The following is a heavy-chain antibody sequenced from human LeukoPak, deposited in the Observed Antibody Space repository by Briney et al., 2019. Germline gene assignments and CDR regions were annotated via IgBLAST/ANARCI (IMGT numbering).Heavy chain of an antibody. V-gene: IGHV3-21*01. Sequence: ETLSLTCAVYGGSFSGYYWSWIRQPPGKGLEWVSSISSSSSYIYYADSVKGRFTISRDNAKNSLYLQMNSLRAEDTAVYYCARVFFGSPTFDYWGQGTLVTVSS. D-gene: IGHD1-26*01. CDR2: ISSSSSYI. CDR3: ARVFFGSPTFDY. J-gene: IGHJ4*02. CDR1: GGSFSGYY.